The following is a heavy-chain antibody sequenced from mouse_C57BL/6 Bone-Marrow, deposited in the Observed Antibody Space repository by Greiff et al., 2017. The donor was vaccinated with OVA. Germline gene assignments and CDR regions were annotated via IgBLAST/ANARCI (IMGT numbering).Heavy chain of an antibody. CDR1: GYTFTNYW. CDR3: ARGGWGYAMDY. V-gene: IGHV1-63*01. CDR2: IYPGGGYT. D-gene: IGHD3-2*02. J-gene: IGHJ4*01. Sequence: QVQLLQSGAELVRPGTSVKMSCKASGYTFTNYWIGWAKQRPGHGLEWIGDIYPGGGYTNYNEKFKGKATLTADKSSSTAYMQFSSLTSEDSAIYYCARGGWGYAMDYWGQGTSVTVSS.